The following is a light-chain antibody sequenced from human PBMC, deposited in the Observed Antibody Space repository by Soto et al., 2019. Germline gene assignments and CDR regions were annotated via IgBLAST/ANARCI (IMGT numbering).Light chain of an antibody. Sequence: QSVLTQPASVSGSPGQSITISCTGTGSDVGGYNYVSWYQQYPGKAPKLLIYEVFNRPSGVSTRFSGSKSGNTASLTISGLQAEDEADYYCSSYTGSNTVVFGGGTKLTVL. CDR2: EVF. V-gene: IGLV2-14*01. J-gene: IGLJ3*02. CDR3: SSYTGSNTVV. CDR1: GSDVGGYNY.